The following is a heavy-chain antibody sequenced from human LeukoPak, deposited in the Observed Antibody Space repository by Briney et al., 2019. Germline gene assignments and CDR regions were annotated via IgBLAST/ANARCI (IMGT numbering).Heavy chain of an antibody. D-gene: IGHD3-22*01. V-gene: IGHV4-59*01. CDR3: ATDRDNYYDSTGYTRPDGFDI. J-gene: IGHJ3*02. CDR1: GGSISSYY. Sequence: SETLSLTCTVSGGSISSYYWSWIRQPPGKGLEWSGYIYYSGSTNYSPSLKSRVTISVDTSKNQFSLELSSVTAAATAVYYCATDRDNYYDSTGYTRPDGFDIWGQGIMVTASS. CDR2: IYYSGST.